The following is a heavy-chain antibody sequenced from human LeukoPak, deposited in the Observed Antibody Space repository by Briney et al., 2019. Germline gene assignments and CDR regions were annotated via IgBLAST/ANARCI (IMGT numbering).Heavy chain of an antibody. Sequence: GASVKVSCKASGYTFTNYDINWVRQATGQGLEWMGWMNPNSGNTGYAQKFQGRVTMTRNTSISTAYMELSSLRSEDTAVYYCARERPDYGDYVVDDYWGQGTLVTVSS. CDR2: MNPNSGNT. J-gene: IGHJ4*02. CDR1: GYTFTNYD. CDR3: ARERPDYGDYVVDDY. V-gene: IGHV1-8*01. D-gene: IGHD4-17*01.